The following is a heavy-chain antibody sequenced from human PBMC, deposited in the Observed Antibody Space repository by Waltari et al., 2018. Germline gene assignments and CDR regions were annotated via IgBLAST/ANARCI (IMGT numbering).Heavy chain of an antibody. V-gene: IGHV3-21*01. J-gene: IGHJ6*02. CDR3: ARSSPHYDVWSGYSYYYGMDV. Sequence: EVQLVESGGGLVKPGGSLRLSCAASGFTFSSYSMNWVRQAPGKGLEWVSSISSSSRYIYYADSVKGRFTISRDNAKNSLYLQMNSLRAEDTAVYYCARSSPHYDVWSGYSYYYGMDVWGQGTTVTVSS. CDR2: ISSSSRYI. CDR1: GFTFSSYS. D-gene: IGHD3-3*01.